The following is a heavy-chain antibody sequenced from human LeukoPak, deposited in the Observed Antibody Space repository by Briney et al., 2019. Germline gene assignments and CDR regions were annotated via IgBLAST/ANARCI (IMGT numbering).Heavy chain of an antibody. CDR2: INAGNGNT. J-gene: IGHJ5*02. Sequence: ASVKVSCKASGYTFTSYAMHWVRQAPGQRLEWMGWINAGNGNTKYSQKSQGRVTITRDTSASTAYMELSSLRSEDTAVYYCARVVAVAGTAKFDPWGQGTLVTVSS. V-gene: IGHV1-3*01. CDR3: ARVVAVAGTAKFDP. CDR1: GYTFTSYA. D-gene: IGHD6-19*01.